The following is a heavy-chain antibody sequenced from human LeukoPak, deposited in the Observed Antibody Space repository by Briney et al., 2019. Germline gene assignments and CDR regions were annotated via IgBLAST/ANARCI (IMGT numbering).Heavy chain of an antibody. Sequence: GGSLRLSCAASGFTFSSYGMHWVRQAPGKGLEWVAFIRYDGSNKYYADSVKGRFTISRDNSKNTLYLQMNSLRAEDTAVYYCAKDEGPVVPAAKYYFDYWGQGALVTVSS. CDR2: IRYDGSNK. CDR3: AKDEGPVVPAAKYYFDY. CDR1: GFTFSSYG. D-gene: IGHD2-2*01. J-gene: IGHJ4*02. V-gene: IGHV3-30*02.